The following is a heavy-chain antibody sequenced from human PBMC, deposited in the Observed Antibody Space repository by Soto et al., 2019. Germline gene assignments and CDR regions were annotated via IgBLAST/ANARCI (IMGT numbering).Heavy chain of an antibody. D-gene: IGHD3-22*01. CDR2: IWYDGSNK. Sequence: GGSLRLSCAASGFTFSSYGMHWVRQAPGKGLEWVAVIWYDGSNKYYADSVKGRFTISRDNSKNTLYLQMNSLRAEDTAVYYCARDPYYHSSGYSGLDYWGQGTLVTVSS. J-gene: IGHJ4*02. CDR1: GFTFSSYG. V-gene: IGHV3-33*01. CDR3: ARDPYYHSSGYSGLDY.